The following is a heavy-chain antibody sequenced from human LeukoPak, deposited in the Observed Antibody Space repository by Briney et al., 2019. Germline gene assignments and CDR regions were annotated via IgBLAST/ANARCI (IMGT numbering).Heavy chain of an antibody. Sequence: GASVKVSCKASGYTFTGYYMHWVRQAPGQGPEWMGWINPNSGGTNYAQKFQGRVTMTRDTSISTAYMELSRLRSDDTAVYYCASPAASRGIYYYYGMDVWGQGTTVTVSS. CDR2: INPNSGGT. D-gene: IGHD6-13*01. V-gene: IGHV1-2*02. CDR1: GYTFTGYY. J-gene: IGHJ6*02. CDR3: ASPAASRGIYYYYGMDV.